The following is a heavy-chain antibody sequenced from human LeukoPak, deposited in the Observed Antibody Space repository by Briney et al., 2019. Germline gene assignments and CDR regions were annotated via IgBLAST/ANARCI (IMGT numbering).Heavy chain of an antibody. Sequence: GGSLRLSCAASGFTFKSSEMNGVRLAPGKGLEWLSYISSTGTTIDYADFVKGRFTISRDNAMNSLYLQMNFLRAEDTAVYYCARRDGRGYYFDYWGQGTLVTVSS. CDR3: ARRDGRGYYFDY. V-gene: IGHV3-48*03. D-gene: IGHD5-24*01. J-gene: IGHJ4*02. CDR2: ISSTGTTI. CDR1: GFTFKSSE.